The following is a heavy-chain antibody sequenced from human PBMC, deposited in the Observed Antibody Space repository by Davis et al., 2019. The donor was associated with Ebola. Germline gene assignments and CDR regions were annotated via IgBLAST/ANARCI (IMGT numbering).Heavy chain of an antibody. D-gene: IGHD2-15*01. V-gene: IGHV1-3*01. CDR3: ARDIGYCSGGSCYSGWFDP. J-gene: IGHJ5*02. CDR1: GYTFTSYA. Sequence: AASVKVSCKASGYTFTSYAMHWVRQAPGQRLEWMGWINAGNGNTKYSQKFQGRVTITRDTSASTAYMELSSLRSEDTAVYYCARDIGYCSGGSCYSGWFDPWGQGTLVIVSS. CDR2: INAGNGNT.